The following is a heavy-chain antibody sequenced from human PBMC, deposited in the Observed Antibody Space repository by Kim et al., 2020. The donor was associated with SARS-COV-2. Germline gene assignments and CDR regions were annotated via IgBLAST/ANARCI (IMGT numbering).Heavy chain of an antibody. CDR2: ISYSGNS. J-gene: IGHJ4*02. CDR1: GGSIRSGGKF. CDR3: ARGHPLDY. V-gene: IGHV4-31*03. Sequence: SETLSLTCSVSGGSIRSGGKFWTWIRQHPAKGLEWIGYISYSGNSHYSPSLRSRVSISLQTSENQFSLELTSVTAAATVVYYCARGHPLDYWGQGILVTV.